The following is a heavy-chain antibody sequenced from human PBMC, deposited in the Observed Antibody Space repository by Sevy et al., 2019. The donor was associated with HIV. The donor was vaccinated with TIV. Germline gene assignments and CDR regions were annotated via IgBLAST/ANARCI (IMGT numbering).Heavy chain of an antibody. CDR1: GFTFSYYT. D-gene: IGHD3-10*01. CDR2: ISSGSSYI. V-gene: IGHV3-21*06. CDR3: ARDRDYYGSGTFDA. J-gene: IGHJ6*02. Sequence: GGSLRLSCAASGFTFSYYTMNWLRQAPGKGLEWVSYISSGSSYISYTDSVKGRFTISRDNAKNSLYLQMNSLRPEDTAMYFCARDRDYYGSGTFDAWGQRTTVTVSS.